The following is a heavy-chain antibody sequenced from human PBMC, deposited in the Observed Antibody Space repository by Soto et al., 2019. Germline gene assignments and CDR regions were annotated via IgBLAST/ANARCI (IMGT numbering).Heavy chain of an antibody. CDR1: GGSISNNRW. D-gene: IGHD3-9*01. CDR3: AGQWAAGYGAFDP. J-gene: IGHJ5*02. Sequence: QVKLQESGPGLEKPSGTLSLTCAVSGGSISNNRWWTWVRQAPGKGLEWIGEIHDRGSTNYNLSRKSRATVSIDRSKNQFSLEMRAVTAAGTAVYYCAGQWAAGYGAFDPWGQGTLVTVSS. V-gene: IGHV4-4*02. CDR2: IHDRGST.